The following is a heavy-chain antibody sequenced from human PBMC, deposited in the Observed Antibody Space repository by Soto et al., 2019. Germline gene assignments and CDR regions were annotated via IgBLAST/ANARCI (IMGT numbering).Heavy chain of an antibody. J-gene: IGHJ3*02. Sequence: PSETLSLTCTVSGGSISSSSYYWGWIRQPPGKGLEWIGSIYYSGSTYYNPSLKSRVTISVDTSKNQFSLKLSSVTAADTAVYYCARQRGYYDSSGYAFDIWGQGTMVTVS. D-gene: IGHD3-22*01. CDR3: ARQRGYYDSSGYAFDI. V-gene: IGHV4-39*01. CDR2: IYYSGST. CDR1: GGSISSSSYY.